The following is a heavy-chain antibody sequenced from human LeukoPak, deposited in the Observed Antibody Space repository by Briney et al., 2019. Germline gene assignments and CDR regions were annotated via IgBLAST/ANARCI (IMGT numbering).Heavy chain of an antibody. CDR2: IFYSGST. V-gene: IGHV4-39*07. D-gene: IGHD3-16*01. CDR3: ARELRLYYFDY. J-gene: IGHJ4*02. CDR1: GGSISTSNYY. Sequence: SETLSLTCTVSGGSISTSNYYWGWIRQPPGKGLEWIGNIFYSGSTYYSPSLKSRVTISLDTSRNQFSLKLSSVTAADTAVYYCARELRLYYFDYWGQGTLVTVSS.